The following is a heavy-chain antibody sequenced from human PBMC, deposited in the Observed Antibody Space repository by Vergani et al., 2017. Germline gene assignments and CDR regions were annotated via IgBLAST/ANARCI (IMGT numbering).Heavy chain of an antibody. CDR3: ARTLKFLDMDV. V-gene: IGHV3-72*01. J-gene: IGHJ6*04. CDR2: TRNKARGYST. Sequence: EVHLLESGGGLVQSGGSLRLSCAASGFTFIMHAMSWVRQAPGKGLEWVARTRNKARGYSTDYAASVRGRFIVSRDASGKSVSLQMTRLRIDDTAVYFCARTLKFLDMDVWGKGTTVTVSS. CDR1: GFTFIMHA. D-gene: IGHD3-3*01.